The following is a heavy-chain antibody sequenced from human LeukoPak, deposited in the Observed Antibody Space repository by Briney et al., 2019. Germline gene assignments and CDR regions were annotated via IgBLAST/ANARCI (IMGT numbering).Heavy chain of an antibody. CDR1: GDSINSGHNY. J-gene: IGHJ3*01. CDR2: IHNSGTT. D-gene: IGHD1-26*01. V-gene: IGHV4-31*03. CDR3: ARVGRDVRAFDV. Sequence: SETLSLTCSVSGDSINSGHNYWTWVRQHPGKGLEWIGSIHNSGTTHYNPSLKSRLAMSVDASENRVSLEMTSVTVADTAMYFCARVGRDVRAFDVWGQGTMVTISS.